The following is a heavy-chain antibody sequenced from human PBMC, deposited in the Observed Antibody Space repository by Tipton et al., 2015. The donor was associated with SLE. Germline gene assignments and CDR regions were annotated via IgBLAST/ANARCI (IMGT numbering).Heavy chain of an antibody. CDR2: ISYDGSNK. Sequence: RSLRLSCAASGFTFSSYAMHWVRQAPGKGLEWVAVISYDGSNKYYADSVKGRFTISRDNSKNTLYLQMNSLRAENTAVYYCARTWSSGEQWLFHFDYWGQGTLVTVSS. CDR1: GFTFSSYA. CDR3: ARTWSSGEQWLFHFDY. D-gene: IGHD6-19*01. J-gene: IGHJ4*02. V-gene: IGHV3-30*04.